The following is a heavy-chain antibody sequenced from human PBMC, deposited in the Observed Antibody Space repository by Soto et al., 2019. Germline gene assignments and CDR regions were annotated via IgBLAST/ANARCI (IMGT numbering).Heavy chain of an antibody. Sequence: ASVKVSCKASGYTFTGYGISWVRQAPGQGLEWMGWISAYNGNTNYAQKLQGRVTMTTDTSTSTAYMELRSLRSDDTAVYYCARDLYGSGNRNWFDPWGQGTLVTVSS. V-gene: IGHV1-18*01. CDR2: ISAYNGNT. CDR1: GYTFTGYG. J-gene: IGHJ5*02. D-gene: IGHD3-10*01. CDR3: ARDLYGSGNRNWFDP.